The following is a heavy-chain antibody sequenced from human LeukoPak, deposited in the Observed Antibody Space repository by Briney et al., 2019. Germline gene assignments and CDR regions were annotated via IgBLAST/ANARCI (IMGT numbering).Heavy chain of an antibody. Sequence: ASVKVSCKASGYTFTGYYMHWVRQAPGQGLEWMGWINPNSGGTNYAQKFQGRVTMTRDTSISTAYMELSRLRSDDTAVYYCARDLPFIDTPSGWLDYWGQGTLVTVSS. V-gene: IGHV1-2*02. CDR2: INPNSGGT. D-gene: IGHD6-19*01. CDR1: GYTFTGYY. CDR3: ARDLPFIDTPSGWLDY. J-gene: IGHJ4*02.